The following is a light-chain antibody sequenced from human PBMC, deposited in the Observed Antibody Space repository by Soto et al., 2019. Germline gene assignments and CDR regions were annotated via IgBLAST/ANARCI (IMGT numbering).Light chain of an antibody. CDR1: SSDVGSYNL. J-gene: IGLJ2*01. CDR3: CSYASSNTLI. V-gene: IGLV2-23*01. Sequence: QSALTQPASVSGSPGQSITISCTGTSSDVGSYNLASWYQQHPGKAPKLMIYEGSERPSVVSNRFSGSKSGNTASLTISGLQAEDEADYYCCSYASSNTLIFGGGTKLTVL. CDR2: EGS.